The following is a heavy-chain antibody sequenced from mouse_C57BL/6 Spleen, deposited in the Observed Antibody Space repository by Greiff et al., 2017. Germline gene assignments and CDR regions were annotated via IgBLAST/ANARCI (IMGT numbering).Heavy chain of an antibody. V-gene: IGHV1-61*01. CDR3: ARYYYYVLDY. CDR1: GYTFTSYW. D-gene: IGHD1-1*01. J-gene: IGHJ2*01. Sequence: VQLQQPGAELVRPGSSVKLSCKASGYTFTSYWMDWVKQRPGQGLEWIGNIYPSDSETHYNQKFKDKATLTVDKSSSTAYMQLSSLTSEDSAVYYCARYYYYVLDYWGQGTTLTVSS. CDR2: IYPSDSET.